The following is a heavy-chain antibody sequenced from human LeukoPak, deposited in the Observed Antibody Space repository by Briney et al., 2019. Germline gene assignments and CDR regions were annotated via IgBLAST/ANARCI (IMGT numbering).Heavy chain of an antibody. V-gene: IGHV3-33*01. CDR3: ASNSDGDDAWFDP. D-gene: IGHD4-17*01. CDR1: GFTFSSYG. J-gene: IGHJ5*02. Sequence: GGSLRLSCAASGFTFSSYGMHWVRQAPGKGLEWVAVIWYDGSNKYYADSVKGRFTISRDNSKTTLYLQMNSLRAEDTAVYYCASNSDGDDAWFDPWGQGTLVTVSS. CDR2: IWYDGSNK.